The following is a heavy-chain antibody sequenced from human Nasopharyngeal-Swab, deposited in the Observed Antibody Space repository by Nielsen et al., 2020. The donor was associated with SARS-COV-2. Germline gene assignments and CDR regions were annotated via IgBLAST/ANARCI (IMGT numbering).Heavy chain of an antibody. D-gene: IGHD2-8*02. CDR2: ISYSGSN. CDR3: ARDLGYAFTGRGVNWFDP. Sequence: SETLSLTCTVSGGSISTTNSNWAWIRQSTGKGLQCIGTISYSGSNYYKPSLNSRVTITLDTSKNQFFLRLSSVTAADTAVYYCARDLGYAFTGRGVNWFDPWGQGTLVTVSS. J-gene: IGHJ5*02. CDR1: GGSISTTNSN. V-gene: IGHV4-39*07.